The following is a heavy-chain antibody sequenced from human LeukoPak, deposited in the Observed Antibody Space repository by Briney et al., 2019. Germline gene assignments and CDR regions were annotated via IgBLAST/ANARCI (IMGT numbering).Heavy chain of an antibody. D-gene: IGHD3-3*01. CDR1: GFNFTNYN. V-gene: IGHV3-21*01. J-gene: IGHJ6*03. CDR3: ARGPIMVFGVVVPFPMDV. Sequence: GGSLRLSCVTSGFNFTNYNMNWVRQAPGKGLEWISSISSSSSDIHHVDSVKGRFTVSRDNARSSLYLQMNSLRGEDTALYFCARGPIMVFGVVVPFPMDVWGKGTTVIVSS. CDR2: ISSSSSDI.